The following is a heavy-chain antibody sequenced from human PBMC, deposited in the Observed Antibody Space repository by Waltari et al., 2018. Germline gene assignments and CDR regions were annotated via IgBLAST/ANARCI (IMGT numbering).Heavy chain of an antibody. J-gene: IGHJ6*03. D-gene: IGHD6-13*01. CDR2: MNSNRGNT. CDR1: GYTFTSYD. V-gene: IGHV1-8*03. CDR3: ARVPYSSNYMDV. Sequence: QVQLVQSGAEVKKPGASVKVSCKASGYTFTSYDINWVRQATGQGLEWMGWMNSNRGNTGYAQKFQGRVTITRNTSISTAYMELSSLRSEDTAVYYCARVPYSSNYMDVWGKGTTVTVSS.